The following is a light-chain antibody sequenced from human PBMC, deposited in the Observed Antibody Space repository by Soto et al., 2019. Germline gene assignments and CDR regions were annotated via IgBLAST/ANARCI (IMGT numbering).Light chain of an antibody. V-gene: IGKV3-20*01. CDR2: GAS. CDR1: QSVSSSY. Sequence: EIVLKQSPGTLSLSPGESATLSCRASQSVSSSYLAWYQQKPGQAPRLLIYGASSRATGIPDRFSGSGSGTDFTLIISRLEPEDFAVYYCQQYGSSPRTFGQGTKVEIK. J-gene: IGKJ1*01. CDR3: QQYGSSPRT.